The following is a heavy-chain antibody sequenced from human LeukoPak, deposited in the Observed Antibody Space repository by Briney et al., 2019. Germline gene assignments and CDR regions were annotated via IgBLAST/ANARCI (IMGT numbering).Heavy chain of an antibody. D-gene: IGHD1-26*01. CDR1: GFTFDDYA. CDR2: ISWNSGSI. V-gene: IGHV3-9*01. CDR3: ARDKVVGATFFDY. Sequence: GRSLRLSCAASGFTFDDYAMHWVRQAPGKGLEWVSGISWNSGSIGYADSVKGRFTISRDNAKNSLYLQMNSLRDEDTAVYYCARDKVVGATFFDYWGQGTLVTVSS. J-gene: IGHJ4*02.